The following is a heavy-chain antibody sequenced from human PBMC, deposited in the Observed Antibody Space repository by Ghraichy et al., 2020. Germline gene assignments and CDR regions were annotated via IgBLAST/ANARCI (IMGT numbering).Heavy chain of an antibody. V-gene: IGHV3-33*01. Sequence: TLSLTCAASGFTFSSYGMHWVRQAPGKGLEWVAVIWYDGSNKYYADSVKGRFTISRDNSKNTLYLQMNSLRAEDTAVYYCARGPDATFDIWGKGQWSPSLQ. CDR2: IWYDGSNK. CDR3: ARGPDATFDI. CDR1: GFTFSSYG. J-gene: IGHJ3*02.